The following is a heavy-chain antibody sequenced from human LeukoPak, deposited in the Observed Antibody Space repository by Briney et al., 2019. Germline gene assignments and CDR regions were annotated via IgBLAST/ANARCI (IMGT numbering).Heavy chain of an antibody. D-gene: IGHD6-13*01. CDR3: ARGSRIGYSSSWYYYYGMDV. V-gene: IGHV4-34*01. Sequence: SETLSLTCTVSGGSISSYYWSWIRQPPGKGLEWIGEINHSGSTNYNPSLKSRVTISVDTSKNQFSLKLSSVTAADTAVYYCARGSRIGYSSSWYYYYGMDVWGQGTSVTVSS. CDR1: GGSISSYY. CDR2: INHSGST. J-gene: IGHJ6*02.